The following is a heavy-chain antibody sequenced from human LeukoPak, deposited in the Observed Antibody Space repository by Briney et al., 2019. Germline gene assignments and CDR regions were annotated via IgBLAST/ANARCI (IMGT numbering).Heavy chain of an antibody. Sequence: SETLSLTCTVSGASISNNNYYWGWIRQPPGKGLEWIGSIYYSGSTYYNPSLKSRVTISVDTSKNQSSLKLSSVTAADTAVYYCARHQKGRITMIVVVIAWFDPWGQGTLVTVSS. CDR2: IYYSGST. CDR1: GASISNNNYY. V-gene: IGHV4-39*01. J-gene: IGHJ5*02. CDR3: ARHQKGRITMIVVVIAWFDP. D-gene: IGHD3-22*01.